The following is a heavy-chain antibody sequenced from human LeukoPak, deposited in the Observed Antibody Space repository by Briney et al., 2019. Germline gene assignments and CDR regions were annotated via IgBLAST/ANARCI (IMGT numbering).Heavy chain of an antibody. CDR1: GGTFSGHA. CDR3: AAGDPFNYYMDR. D-gene: IGHD4-17*01. Sequence: ASVKVSCKASGGTFSGHAISWVRQAPGQGLEWMGGLIPIFGATNSTQRFQGRITISTDESTTTAYLELSGLTSEDTAVYFCAAGDPFNYYMDRSGKGTTVTVFS. CDR2: LIPIFGAT. J-gene: IGHJ6*03. V-gene: IGHV1-69*05.